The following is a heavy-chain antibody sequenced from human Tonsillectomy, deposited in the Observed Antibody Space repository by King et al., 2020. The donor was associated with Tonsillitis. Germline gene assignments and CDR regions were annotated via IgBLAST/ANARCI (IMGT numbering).Heavy chain of an antibody. CDR1: GFTFSSYG. Sequence: VQLVESGGGVVQPGRSLRLSCAASGFTFSSYGMHWVRQAPGKGLEWGAVISYDGSNKYYADSVKVRFTISRANSKNTLYLQMNSLRAEETAVYYCAKALTPGIAVAGTWVESRYPQRYGMDVWGQGTTVTVSS. D-gene: IGHD6-19*01. J-gene: IGHJ6*02. CDR2: ISYDGSNK. V-gene: IGHV3-30*18. CDR3: AKALTPGIAVAGTWVESRYPQRYGMDV.